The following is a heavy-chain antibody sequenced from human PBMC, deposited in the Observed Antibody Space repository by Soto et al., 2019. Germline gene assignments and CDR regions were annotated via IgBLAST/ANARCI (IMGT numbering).Heavy chain of an antibody. Sequence: SETLSLTCSVSGGSTSSYYWNWIRQSPGKGLEWIGYIYFTGITNFNPSLKSRVTMSIDTSENQFSLILSSVTASDTAVYYCARKKMGGSGIYYHDAFDVWGQGTTVTVSS. V-gene: IGHV4-59*01. CDR2: IYFTGIT. CDR1: GGSTSSYY. D-gene: IGHD3-10*01. CDR3: ARKKMGGSGIYYHDAFDV. J-gene: IGHJ3*01.